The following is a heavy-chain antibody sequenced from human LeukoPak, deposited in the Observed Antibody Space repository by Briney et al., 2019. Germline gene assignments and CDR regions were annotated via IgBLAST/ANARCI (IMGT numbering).Heavy chain of an antibody. Sequence: PSQTLSLTCAVSGGSISSGGYYWSWIRQHPGKGLEWIGYIYYSGSTYYNPSLKSRVTISVDTSKNQFSLKLSSVTAADTAVYYCAREKASSWYAPYYYYGMDVWGQGTTVTVSS. CDR2: IYYSGST. J-gene: IGHJ6*02. CDR3: AREKASSWYAPYYYYGMDV. CDR1: GGSISSGGYY. V-gene: IGHV4-31*11. D-gene: IGHD6-13*01.